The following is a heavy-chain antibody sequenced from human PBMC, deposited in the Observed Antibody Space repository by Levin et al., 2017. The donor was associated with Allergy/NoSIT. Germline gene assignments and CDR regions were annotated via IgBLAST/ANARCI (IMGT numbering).Heavy chain of an antibody. V-gene: IGHV3-9*01. D-gene: IGHD3-22*01. CDR1: GFTFDDYA. CDR2: ISWNSGSI. CDR3: AKDIVRYYDSSGYPVD. J-gene: IGHJ4*02. Sequence: SLKISCAASGFTFDDYAMHWVRQAPGKGLEWVSGISWNSGSIGYADSVKGRFTISRDNAKNSLYLQMNSLRAEDTALYYCAKDIVRYYDSSGYPVDWGQGTLVTVSS.